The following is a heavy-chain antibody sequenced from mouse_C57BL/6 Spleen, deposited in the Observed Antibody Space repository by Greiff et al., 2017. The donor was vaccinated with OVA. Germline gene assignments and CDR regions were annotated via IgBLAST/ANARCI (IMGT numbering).Heavy chain of an antibody. J-gene: IGHJ3*01. CDR3: ARAQDAPGFAY. D-gene: IGHD3-2*02. CDR1: GYTFTSYW. V-gene: IGHV1-69*01. CDR2: IDPSDSYT. Sequence: QVQLKQPGAELVMPGASVKLSCKASGYTFTSYWMHWVKQRPGQGLEWIGEIDPSDSYTNYNQKFKGKSTLTVDKSSSTAYMQLSSLTSEDSAVYYCARAQDAPGFAYWGQGTLVTVSA.